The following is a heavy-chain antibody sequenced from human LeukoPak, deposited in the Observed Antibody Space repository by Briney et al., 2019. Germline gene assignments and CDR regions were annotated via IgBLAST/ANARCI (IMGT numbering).Heavy chain of an antibody. CDR3: ARRTGYCTGTNCYASFDY. CDR2: AYYSGSM. CDR1: GVSVNSVSSY. V-gene: IGHV4-61*01. J-gene: IGHJ4*02. Sequence: PSETLSLTCTVSGVSVNSVSSYWSWLRQPPGKGLEWIGYAYYSGSMNYNPSLKSRVTMSLNTSKNQFSLKLSSLTAADTAVYYCARRTGYCTGTNCYASFDYWGQGTLVTVSS. D-gene: IGHD2-2*03.